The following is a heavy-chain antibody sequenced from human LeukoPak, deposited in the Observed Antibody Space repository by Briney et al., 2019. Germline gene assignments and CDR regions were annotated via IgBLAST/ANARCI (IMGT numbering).Heavy chain of an antibody. CDR2: INPSGGST. Sequence: ASVKVFCKASGYTFTSYYMHWVRQAPGQGLEWMGIINPSGGSTSYAQKFQGRVTMTRDMSTSTVYMELSSLRSEDTAVYYCAVVAVAGTGDFDYWGQGTLVTVSS. CDR1: GYTFTSYY. V-gene: IGHV1-46*01. J-gene: IGHJ4*02. CDR3: AVVAVAGTGDFDY. D-gene: IGHD6-19*01.